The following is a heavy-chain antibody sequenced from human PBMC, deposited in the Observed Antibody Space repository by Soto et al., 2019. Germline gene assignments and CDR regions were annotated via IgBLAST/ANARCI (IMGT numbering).Heavy chain of an antibody. CDR1: GGSFSSYA. CDR2: IIPIFGTA. J-gene: IGHJ4*02. Sequence: SVNVSCKASGGSFSSYAIGWVRQAPGQGLEWMGGIIPIFGTANYAQKFQGRVTMTRDTSISTAYMELSRLRSDDTAVYYCARILTRVIAAAGTGIGYWGQGTLVTVSS. V-gene: IGHV1-69*05. D-gene: IGHD6-13*01. CDR3: ARILTRVIAAAGTGIGY.